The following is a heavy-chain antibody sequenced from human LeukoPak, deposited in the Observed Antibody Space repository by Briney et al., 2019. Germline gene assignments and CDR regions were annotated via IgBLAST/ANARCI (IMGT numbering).Heavy chain of an antibody. CDR2: ISGSGGST. CDR3: AKELTAWGWLPQGVDY. CDR1: GFTFSSYA. D-gene: IGHD5-24*01. V-gene: IGHV3-23*01. J-gene: IGHJ4*02. Sequence: GGSLRLSCAASGFTFSSYAMSWVRQAPGKGLEWVSAISGSGGSTYYADSVKGRFTISRDNSKNTLYLQMNSLRAEDTAVYYCAKELTAWGWLPQGVDYWGQGTLVTVPS.